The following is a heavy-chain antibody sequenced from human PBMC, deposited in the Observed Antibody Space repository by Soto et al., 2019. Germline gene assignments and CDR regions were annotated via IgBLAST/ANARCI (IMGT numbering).Heavy chain of an antibody. CDR1: GGSISSYY. V-gene: IGHV4-59*01. Sequence: PSETLSLTCTVSGGSISSYYWSWIRQPPGKGLEWIGYIYYSGSTNYNPSLKSRVTISVDTSKDQFSLKLSSVTAADTAVYYCAGIYDYFFDYWGQGTLVTVSS. CDR3: AGIYDYFFDY. D-gene: IGHD1-20*01. CDR2: IYYSGST. J-gene: IGHJ4*02.